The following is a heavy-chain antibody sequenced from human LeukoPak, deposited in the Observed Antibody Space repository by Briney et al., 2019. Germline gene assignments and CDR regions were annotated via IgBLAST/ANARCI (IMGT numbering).Heavy chain of an antibody. V-gene: IGHV4-39*01. CDR3: ARHSGWSGHLDAFDI. CDR1: GGSISSSSYY. D-gene: IGHD3-3*01. J-gene: IGHJ3*02. CDR2: IFYSGNT. Sequence: SETLSLTCIVSGGSISSSSYYWGWIRQPPRKGLEWIGSIFYSGNTYYNPSLKSRVTISVDTSKNQFSLKLSSVTAADTAVYYCARHSGWSGHLDAFDIWGQGTMVTVSS.